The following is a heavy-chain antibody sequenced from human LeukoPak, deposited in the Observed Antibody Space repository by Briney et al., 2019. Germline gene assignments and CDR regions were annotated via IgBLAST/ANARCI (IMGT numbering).Heavy chain of an antibody. CDR3: AITKTYYYDSSGLYDY. Sequence: ASVKVSCKASGGTFSSYAISWVRQAPRQGLEWMGGIIPIFGTANYAQKFQGRVTITTDESTSTAYMELSSLRSEDTAVYYCAITKTYYYDSSGLYDYWGQGTLVTVSS. CDR1: GGTFSSYA. D-gene: IGHD3-22*01. CDR2: IIPIFGTA. V-gene: IGHV1-69*05. J-gene: IGHJ4*02.